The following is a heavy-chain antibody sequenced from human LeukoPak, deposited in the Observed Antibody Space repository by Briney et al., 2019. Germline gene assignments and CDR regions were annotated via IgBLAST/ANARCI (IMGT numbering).Heavy chain of an antibody. CDR1: GFTFSNAW. CDR3: TTDRATYYDFWSGPR. V-gene: IGHV3-15*01. Sequence: GGSLRLSCAASGFTFSNAWMSWVRHAPGKGLEWVGRIKSKTDGGTTDYAAPVKGRFTISRDDSKNTLYLQMNSLKTEDTAVYYCTTDRATYYDFWSGPRWGQGTLVTVSS. J-gene: IGHJ4*02. CDR2: IKSKTDGGTT. D-gene: IGHD3-3*01.